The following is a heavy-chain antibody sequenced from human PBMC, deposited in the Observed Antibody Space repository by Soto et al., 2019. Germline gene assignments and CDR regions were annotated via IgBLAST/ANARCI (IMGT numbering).Heavy chain of an antibody. J-gene: IGHJ6*02. CDR3: ARSIAAATSYYYYYGMDV. CDR1: GYSFTSYW. D-gene: IGHD6-13*01. V-gene: IGHV5-10-1*01. CDR2: IDPSDSYT. Sequence: GESLKISCKGSGYSFTSYWISWVRQMPGKGLEWMGRIDPSDSYTNYSPSFQGHVTISADKSISTAYLQWSSLKASDTAMYYCARSIAAATSYYYYYGMDVWRQGTTVTVSS.